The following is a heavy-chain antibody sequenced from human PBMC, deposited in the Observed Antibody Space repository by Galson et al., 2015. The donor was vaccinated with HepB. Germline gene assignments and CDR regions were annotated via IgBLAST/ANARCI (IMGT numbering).Heavy chain of an antibody. CDR1: GYTFTTYG. CDR2: ISPYNGNT. D-gene: IGHD2-2*01. J-gene: IGHJ6*03. CDR3: ARDEPIVVLPVPYMDV. V-gene: IGHV1-18*01. Sequence: SVKVSCKASGYTFTTYGITWVRQAPGQGLEWMGWISPYNGNTNYTQKFQGRVTMTTDTSTSTAYMELRSLRSDDTAVYYCARDEPIVVLPVPYMDVWGKGTTVTVSS.